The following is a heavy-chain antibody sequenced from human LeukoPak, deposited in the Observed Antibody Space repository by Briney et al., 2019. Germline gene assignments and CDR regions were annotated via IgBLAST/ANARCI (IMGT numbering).Heavy chain of an antibody. J-gene: IGHJ4*02. V-gene: IGHV3-7*01. D-gene: IGHD3-22*01. CDR3: ARDLNSDSSGYYARFGDY. Sequence: PGGSLRLSCAASGFTFSSYWMSWVRQAPGKGLEWVANIKQDGSEKYYVDSVKGRFTISRDNAKNSLYLQMNSLRAEDTAVYYCARDLNSDSSGYYARFGDYWGQGTLVTVSS. CDR1: GFTFSSYW. CDR2: IKQDGSEK.